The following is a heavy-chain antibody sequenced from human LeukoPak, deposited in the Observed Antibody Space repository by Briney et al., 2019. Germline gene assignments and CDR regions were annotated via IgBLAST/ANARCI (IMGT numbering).Heavy chain of an antibody. CDR2: IKADGSGT. D-gene: IGHD2/OR15-2a*01. CDR3: ATWAFYHNLDV. Sequence: GSLRLSCAASGFTIGPYAMYWVRQGPGRGLEWVSVIKADGSGTFYADSVRGRFTTSRDNSKNSLYLQMNSLTSEDTALYYCATWAFYHNLDVWGQGTTVIVSS. J-gene: IGHJ6*02. CDR1: GFTIGPYA. V-gene: IGHV3-43*02.